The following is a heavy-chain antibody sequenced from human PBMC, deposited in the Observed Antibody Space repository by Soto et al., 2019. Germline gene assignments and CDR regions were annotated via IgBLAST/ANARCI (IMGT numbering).Heavy chain of an antibody. CDR1: GFTFDDYA. Sequence: EVQLVESGGGLVQPGRSLRLSCAASGFTFDDYAMHWVRQAPGKGLEWVAGVSWKSGAIGYADSVKGRFSISSDNVNNSLYRQMNTLRAEATAVYHCAKDEYSTVTTVYYWGQGTLVTASS. J-gene: IGHJ4*02. D-gene: IGHD4-4*01. CDR2: VSWKSGAI. CDR3: AKDEYSTVTTVYY. V-gene: IGHV3-9*01.